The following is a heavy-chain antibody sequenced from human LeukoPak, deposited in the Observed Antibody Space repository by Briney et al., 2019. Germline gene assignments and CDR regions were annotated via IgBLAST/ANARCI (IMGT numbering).Heavy chain of an antibody. CDR2: IKSKTDGGTT. Sequence: GGSLRLSCAASGFTFSNAWMSWVRQAPGKGLEWVGHIKSKTDGGTTDYAAPVKGRFTISRDDAKNTLNLQMNSLKTEDTAVYYCTTNQTYYDILTGYYNLFDFWGQGTLVTVSS. J-gene: IGHJ4*02. CDR3: TTNQTYYDILTGYYNLFDF. CDR1: GFTFSNAW. V-gene: IGHV3-15*01. D-gene: IGHD3-9*01.